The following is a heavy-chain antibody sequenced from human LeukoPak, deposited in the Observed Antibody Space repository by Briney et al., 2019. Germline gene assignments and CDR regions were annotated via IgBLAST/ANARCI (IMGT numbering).Heavy chain of an antibody. CDR1: GGTFSSYT. CDR2: IIPILGIA. CDR3: ARVMGHSGYERYYYYGMDV. V-gene: IGHV1-69*02. Sequence: SVKVSCKASGGTFSSYTISWVRQAPGQGLEWTGRIIPILGIANYAQKFQGRVTITADKSTSTAYMELSSLRSEDTAVYYCARVMGHSGYERYYYYGMDVWGQGTTVTVSS. D-gene: IGHD5-12*01. J-gene: IGHJ6*02.